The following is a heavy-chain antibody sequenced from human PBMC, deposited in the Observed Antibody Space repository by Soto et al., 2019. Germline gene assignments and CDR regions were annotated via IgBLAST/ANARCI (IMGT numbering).Heavy chain of an antibody. Sequence: SVKVSCKVSGYTLTELSMHWVRQAPGKGLEWMGGFDPEDGETIYAQKFQGRVTMTEDTSTDTAYMELSSLRSEDTAVYYCATRRGEYGQLLSRFGTPYYFDYWGQGTLVTVSS. J-gene: IGHJ4*02. CDR1: GYTLTELS. CDR3: ATRRGEYGQLLSRFGTPYYFDY. D-gene: IGHD2-2*01. CDR2: FDPEDGET. V-gene: IGHV1-24*01.